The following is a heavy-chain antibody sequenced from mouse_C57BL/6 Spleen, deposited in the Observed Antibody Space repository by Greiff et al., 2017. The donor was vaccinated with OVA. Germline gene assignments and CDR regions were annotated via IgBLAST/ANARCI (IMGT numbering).Heavy chain of an antibody. CDR1: GFTFSDYY. V-gene: IGHV5-16*01. J-gene: IGHJ4*01. CDR3: ARELTGAGDYAMDY. CDR2: INYDGSST. Sequence: EVKLVESEGGLVQPGSSMKLSCTASGFTFSDYYMAWVRQVPEKGLEWVANINYDGSSTYYLDSLKSRFIISRDNAKNILYLQMSSLKSEDTATYYCARELTGAGDYAMDYWGQGTSVTVSS. D-gene: IGHD4-1*01.